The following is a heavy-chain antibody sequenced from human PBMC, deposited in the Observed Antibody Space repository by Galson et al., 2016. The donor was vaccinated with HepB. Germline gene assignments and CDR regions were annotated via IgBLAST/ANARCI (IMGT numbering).Heavy chain of an antibody. Sequence: SETLSLTCAVSGDSVSGTNWWGWVRQPPGQGLEFIGDISRRESPNYSPSLKSRVTMSVDKSKNQFSLTLTSVTAADTAVYYCVRILFGFQGMDVWGQGTTVTVSS. CDR1: GDSVSGTNW. J-gene: IGHJ6*02. V-gene: IGHV4-4*02. D-gene: IGHD3-10*01. CDR3: VRILFGFQGMDV. CDR2: ISRRESP.